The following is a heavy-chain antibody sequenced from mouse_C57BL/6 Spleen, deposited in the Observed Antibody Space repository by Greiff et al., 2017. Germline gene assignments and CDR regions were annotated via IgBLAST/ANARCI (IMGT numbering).Heavy chain of an antibody. V-gene: IGHV5-16*01. Sequence: EVQRVESEGGLVQPGSSMKLSCTASGFTFSDYYMAWVRQVPEKGLEWVANINYDGSSTYYLDSLKSRFLISRDNAKNILYLQMRSLKSEDTATYYCARVWGYAMDYWGQGTSVTVSS. D-gene: IGHD4-1*01. CDR1: GFTFSDYY. J-gene: IGHJ4*01. CDR2: INYDGSST. CDR3: ARVWGYAMDY.